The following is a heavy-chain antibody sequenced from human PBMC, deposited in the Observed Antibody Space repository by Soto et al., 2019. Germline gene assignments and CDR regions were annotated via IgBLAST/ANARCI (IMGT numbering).Heavy chain of an antibody. CDR1: GGTLSNYA. CDR2: IIPIFGTT. V-gene: IGHV1-69*01. D-gene: IGHD3-10*01. Sequence: QVQLVQSGAEVKKPGSSVKVSCKASGGTLSNYALSWVRQAPGQGLEWVGGIIPIFGTTIYAQKFHGRVTITADEPTSTAFMELSSLRSEDTAVYYCARQMNRGVIFDYWGQGTLVTVSS. J-gene: IGHJ4*02. CDR3: ARQMNRGVIFDY.